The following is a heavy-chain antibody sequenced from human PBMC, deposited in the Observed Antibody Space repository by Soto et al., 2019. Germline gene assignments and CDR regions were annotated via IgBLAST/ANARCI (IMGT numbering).Heavy chain of an antibody. CDR1: GGSISSGGYY. V-gene: IGHV4-31*03. J-gene: IGHJ6*02. CDR2: IYYSGST. CDR3: ARGVVAVVAAPYYYGMDV. D-gene: IGHD2-15*01. Sequence: SETLSLTCTVSGGSISSGGYYWSWIRQHPGKGLEWIGYIYYSGSTYYNPSLKSRVTISVDTSKNQFSLKLSSVTAADTAVYYCARGVVAVVAAPYYYGMDVWGQGTTVTVSS.